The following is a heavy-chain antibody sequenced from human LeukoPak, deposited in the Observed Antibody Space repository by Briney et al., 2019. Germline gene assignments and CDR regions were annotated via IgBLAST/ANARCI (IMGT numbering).Heavy chain of an antibody. CDR1: GFTVSSNY. V-gene: IGHV3-53*01. CDR2: IYSGGST. D-gene: IGHD3-22*01. Sequence: AGGSLRLSCAASGFTVSSNYMSWVRQAPGKGLEWVSVIYSGGSTYYADSVKGRFTISRDNSKNTLYLQMNSLRPEDTAVYYCARDAGGYYPDYWGQGTLVTVSS. J-gene: IGHJ4*02. CDR3: ARDAGGYYPDY.